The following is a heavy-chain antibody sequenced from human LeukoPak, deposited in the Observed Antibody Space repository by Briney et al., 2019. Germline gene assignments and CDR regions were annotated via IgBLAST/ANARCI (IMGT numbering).Heavy chain of an antibody. CDR3: ARGFPGTTVTTYFQH. CDR2: INHSGST. D-gene: IGHD4-17*01. CDR1: GVSLSESRDY. J-gene: IGHJ1*01. Sequence: SDTLSLTCTVSGVSLSESRDYWGWIRQPPGKGLEWIGEINHSGSTNYNPSLKSRVTISVDTSKNQFSLKLSSVTTADTAVYYCARGFPGTTVTTYFQHWGQGTLVTVSS. V-gene: IGHV4-34*01.